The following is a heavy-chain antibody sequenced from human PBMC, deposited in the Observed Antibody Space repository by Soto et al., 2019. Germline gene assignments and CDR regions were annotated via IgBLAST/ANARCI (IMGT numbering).Heavy chain of an antibody. J-gene: IGHJ4*02. CDR3: ARAPNSQGRIPRWYDS. Sequence: QVQLVESGGGVVQSGRSLRLSCAASGFTFSSYGMHWVRQAPGKGLEWVAVIWYDGSNKYYADSVKGRFTISRDNYKNTLYLQMNSLRSAYTAVYYCARAPNSQGRIPRWYDSWGQGPLVTVSS. CDR2: IWYDGSNK. D-gene: IGHD2-15*01. CDR1: GFTFSSYG. V-gene: IGHV3-33*01.